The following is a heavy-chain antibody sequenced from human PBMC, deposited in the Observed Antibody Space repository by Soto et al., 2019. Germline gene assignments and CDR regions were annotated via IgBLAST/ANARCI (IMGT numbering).Heavy chain of an antibody. CDR1: GFTFSSSA. CDR3: ANIRGYDLGSTTFQH. Sequence: EVQLLESGGGLVQPGGSLRLSCAASGFTFSSSAMSWVRQAPGKGLDWVSAISGNGDTTYYADSVKGRFAISRDISKNTLNLQMNSLRAEDTAVYYCANIRGYDLGSTTFQHWGQGTLVTVSS. V-gene: IGHV3-23*01. D-gene: IGHD5-12*01. J-gene: IGHJ1*01. CDR2: ISGNGDTT.